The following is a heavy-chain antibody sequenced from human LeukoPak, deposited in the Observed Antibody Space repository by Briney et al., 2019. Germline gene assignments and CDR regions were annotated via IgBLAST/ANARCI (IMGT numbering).Heavy chain of an antibody. CDR2: IYYSGST. D-gene: IGHD3-10*01. CDR3: ARGHRYYYGSGSYNWFDP. Sequence: SETLSLTCTVSGGSISSHYWSWIRQPPGKGLEWIGYIYYSGSTNYNPSLKSRVTISVDTSKNQFSLKLSSVTAADTAVYYCARGHRYYYGSGSYNWFDPWGQGTLVTVSS. CDR1: GGSISSHY. V-gene: IGHV4-59*11. J-gene: IGHJ5*02.